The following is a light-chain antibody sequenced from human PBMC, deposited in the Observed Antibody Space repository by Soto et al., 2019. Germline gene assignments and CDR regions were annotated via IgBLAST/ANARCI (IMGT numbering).Light chain of an antibody. J-gene: IGLJ2*01. V-gene: IGLV1-44*01. CDR3: AAWDDSLNGVL. CDR2: TNN. CDR1: SPNIGRNT. Sequence: QAVVTQPPSASGTPGQRVTISCSGSSPNIGRNTVNWYQQLPGTAPKLLIYTNNQRPSGVPDRFSGSKSGTSASLAISGLQSEDEADYYCAAWDDSLNGVLFGGGTKLTVL.